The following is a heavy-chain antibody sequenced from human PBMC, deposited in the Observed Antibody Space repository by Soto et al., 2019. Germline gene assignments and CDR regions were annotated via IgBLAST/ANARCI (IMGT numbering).Heavy chain of an antibody. J-gene: IGHJ6*02. Sequence: GGSLRLSCAASGFIFNTYVMSWVRQAPGKGLEWVSAIRESGDITYYADSVKGQVTISADKSISTAYLQWSSLKASDTAMYYCARRNKSYGSGSYYRSQYYYYGMDVWGQGTTVTVSS. CDR2: IRESGDIT. CDR3: ARRNKSYGSGSYYRSQYYYYGMDV. V-gene: IGHV3-23*01. CDR1: GFIFNTYV. D-gene: IGHD3-10*01.